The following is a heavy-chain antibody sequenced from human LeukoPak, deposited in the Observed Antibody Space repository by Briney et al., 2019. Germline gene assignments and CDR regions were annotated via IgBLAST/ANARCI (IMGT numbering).Heavy chain of an antibody. CDR1: GFTFSSYA. V-gene: IGHV3-30-3*01. D-gene: IGHD2-8*01. J-gene: IGHJ4*02. Sequence: GGSLRLSCAASGFTFSSYAMHWVRQAPGKGLEWVAVISYDGSNKYYADSVKGRFTISRDNSKNTLYLQMNSLRAEDTAVYYCARRQGVGVDYWGQGTLVTVSS. CDR2: ISYDGSNK. CDR3: ARRQGVGVDY.